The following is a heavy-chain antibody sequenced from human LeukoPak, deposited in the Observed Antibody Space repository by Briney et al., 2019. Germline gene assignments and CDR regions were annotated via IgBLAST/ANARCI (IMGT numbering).Heavy chain of an antibody. V-gene: IGHV4-34*01. J-gene: IGHJ4*02. CDR2: INHSGST. D-gene: IGHD3-10*01. CDR1: GGSFSGYY. CDR3: ARGYHYCGSGRQIKGIDY. Sequence: PSETLSLTCAVYGGSFSGYYWSWIRQPPGKGLEWIGEINHSGSTNYNPSLKSRVTISVDTSKNQFSLKLSSVTAADTAVYYCARGYHYCGSGRQIKGIDYWGQGTLVTVSS.